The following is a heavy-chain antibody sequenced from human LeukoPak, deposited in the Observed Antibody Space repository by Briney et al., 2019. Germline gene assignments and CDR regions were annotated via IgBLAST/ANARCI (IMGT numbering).Heavy chain of an antibody. CDR3: ARGGGNLAFDI. J-gene: IGHJ3*02. CDR1: GGTFSSYT. CDR2: IIPILDIV. V-gene: IGHV1-69*02. D-gene: IGHD4-23*01. Sequence: SVKVSCXGSGGTFSSYTISWVRQARGQGLEWMGRIIPILDIVNYAQDFQGRVTINADKSTSTAYMELSSLKSDDTAVYYCARGGGNLAFDIWGQGTMVTVSS.